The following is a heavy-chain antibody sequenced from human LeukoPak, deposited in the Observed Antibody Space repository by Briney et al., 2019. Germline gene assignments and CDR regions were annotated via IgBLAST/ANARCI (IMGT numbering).Heavy chain of an antibody. J-gene: IGHJ4*02. CDR2: ISYDGSNK. CDR3: AKDSSGWYGNYFDY. D-gene: IGHD6-19*01. CDR1: GITFSSYA. V-gene: IGHV3-30*04. Sequence: GGSLRLSCAASGITFSSYAMHWVRQAPGKWLEWVAVISYDGSNKYYADSVKGRFTISRDNSKNTLYLQMNSLRAEDTALYYCAKDSSGWYGNYFDYWGQGTLVTVSS.